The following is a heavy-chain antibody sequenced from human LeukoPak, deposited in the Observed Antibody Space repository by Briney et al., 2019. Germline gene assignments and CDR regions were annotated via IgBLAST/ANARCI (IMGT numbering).Heavy chain of an antibody. D-gene: IGHD3-22*01. CDR3: ARRMTLPNYYDRFYFDY. CDR1: GGSFSGYY. Sequence: PSETLSLACADHGGSFSGYYWSWIRQPPGKGLEWIGEINHSGSTNYNPSLKSRVTISVDTSKNQFSLKLSSVTAADTAVYYCARRMTLPNYYDRFYFDYWGQGTLVTVSS. CDR2: INHSGST. J-gene: IGHJ4*02. V-gene: IGHV4-34*01.